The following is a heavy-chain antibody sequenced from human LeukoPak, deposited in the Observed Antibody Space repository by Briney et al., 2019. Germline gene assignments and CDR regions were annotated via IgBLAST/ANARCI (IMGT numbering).Heavy chain of an antibody. CDR1: GYTFAKFY. CDR3: ARAGDSGSYLFDY. J-gene: IGHJ4*02. CDR2: INPSGGTA. Sequence: ASVKVSCKASGYTFAKFYIHWVRQAPGQGLEWMGIINPSGGTASYAQKFQGRVSMTRDTSTSTVYMELSSLRSEDTAVYYCARAGDSGSYLFDYWGQGTLVTVSS. D-gene: IGHD3-10*01. V-gene: IGHV1-46*01.